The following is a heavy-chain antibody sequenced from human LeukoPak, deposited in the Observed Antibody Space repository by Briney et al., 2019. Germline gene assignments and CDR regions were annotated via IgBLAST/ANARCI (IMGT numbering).Heavy chain of an antibody. Sequence: GGSLRPSCAASGFTFSNYVMHLVRQAPGQRLKWVAVTSFDVSYKYYGDSVKGRFTISRDNSRNTLYLHMSSLTTEDTAIYYCAKDWGRHFASGSSYLDYWGQGTPVTVSS. CDR1: GFTFSNYV. CDR2: TSFDVSYK. CDR3: AKDWGRHFASGSSYLDY. D-gene: IGHD3-10*01. V-gene: IGHV3-30*02. J-gene: IGHJ4*02.